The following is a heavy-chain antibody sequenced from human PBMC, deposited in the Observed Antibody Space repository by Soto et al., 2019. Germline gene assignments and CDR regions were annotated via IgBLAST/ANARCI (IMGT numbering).Heavy chain of an antibody. J-gene: IGHJ4*02. CDR2: ILHDETP. V-gene: IGHV3-23*01. Sequence: GGSLRLSCAASGFTFSTYAMTWVRQAPGRGLEWVSTILHDETPFYTNSVKGRFTISRGNVRGTLYLQMNGLRVEDAALYFCAKDLFPTSGQRFFFESWGQGSLVTVSS. CDR3: AKDLFPTSGQRFFFES. D-gene: IGHD2-21*01. CDR1: GFTFSTYA.